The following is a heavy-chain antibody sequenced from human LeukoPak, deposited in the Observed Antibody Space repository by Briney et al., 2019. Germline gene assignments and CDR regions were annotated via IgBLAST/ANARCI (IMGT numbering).Heavy chain of an antibody. CDR1: GFTFDNYA. CDR3: AKDTRQYSTSGEFDY. CDR2: ISWNSGSI. J-gene: IGHJ4*02. D-gene: IGHD6-6*01. V-gene: IGHV3-9*03. Sequence: GGTLRLSCAASGFTFDNYAMHWVRQAPGKGLEWVSGISWNSGSIGYADSVKGRFTISRDNAKNSLYLQMNSLRAEDMALYYCAKDTRQYSTSGEFDYWGQGTLVTVSS.